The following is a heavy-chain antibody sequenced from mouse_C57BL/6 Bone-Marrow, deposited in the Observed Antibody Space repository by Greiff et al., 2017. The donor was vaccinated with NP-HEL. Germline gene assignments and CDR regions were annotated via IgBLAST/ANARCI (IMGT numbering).Heavy chain of an antibody. J-gene: IGHJ2*01. CDR1: GFTIKDDY. Sequence: EVQRVESGAELVRPGASVKLSCTASGFTIKDDYMHWVKQRPEQGLEWIGWIDPENGDTEYASKFQGKATITADTSSNTAYLQLSSLTSEDTAVYYCTTYYYGSYFDYWGQGTTLTVSS. CDR2: IDPENGDT. V-gene: IGHV14-4*01. D-gene: IGHD1-1*01. CDR3: TTYYYGSYFDY.